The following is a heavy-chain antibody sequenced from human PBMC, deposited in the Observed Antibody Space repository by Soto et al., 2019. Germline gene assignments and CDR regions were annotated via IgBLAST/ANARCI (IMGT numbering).Heavy chain of an antibody. V-gene: IGHV1-18*04. Sequence: ASVKVSCKTFGYKFIGFYLHWVRQAPGQGPEWMGWISAYNGNTNYAQKLQGRVTMTTDTSTSTAYMELRSLRSDDTAVYYCASGRGDILTGYYWDYYGMDVWGQGTTVTVSS. D-gene: IGHD3-9*01. CDR3: ASGRGDILTGYYWDYYGMDV. CDR2: ISAYNGNT. CDR1: GYKFIGFY. J-gene: IGHJ6*02.